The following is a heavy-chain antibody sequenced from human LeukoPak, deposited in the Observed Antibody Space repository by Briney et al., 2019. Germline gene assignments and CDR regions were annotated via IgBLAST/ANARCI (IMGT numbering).Heavy chain of an antibody. D-gene: IGHD3-10*01. V-gene: IGHV3-30*03. J-gene: IGHJ4*02. CDR3: ARDLSPVVRASPMGY. Sequence: GGSLRLSCVASGFTFSSYGMHWVRQAPGKGLEWVALISYAGSNKYYADSVKGRFTISSDTSKNTLYLQMNSLRAEDTAVYYCARDLSPVVRASPMGYWGQGTLVTVSS. CDR2: ISYAGSNK. CDR1: GFTFSSYG.